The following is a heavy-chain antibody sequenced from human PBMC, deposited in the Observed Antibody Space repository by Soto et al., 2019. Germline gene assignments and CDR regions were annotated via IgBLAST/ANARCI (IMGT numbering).Heavy chain of an antibody. CDR1: GFIFSDHY. CDR2: RRNKVNGYTT. Sequence: PGGSLRLSCAASGFIFSDHYMDWVRHAPGKGLEWVGRRRNKVNGYTTEYAASVKGRFTISRDDSKDALFLQMNNVNTEDTAVYYCAREGAGDWQHNYYYYAMDVWGQGTSVTVSS. CDR3: AREGAGDWQHNYYYYAMDV. J-gene: IGHJ6*02. D-gene: IGHD3-9*01. V-gene: IGHV3-72*01.